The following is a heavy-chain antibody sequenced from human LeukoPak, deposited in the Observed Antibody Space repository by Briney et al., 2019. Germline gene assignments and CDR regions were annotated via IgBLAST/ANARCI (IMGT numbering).Heavy chain of an antibody. J-gene: IGHJ4*02. CDR1: GFTFSSYW. V-gene: IGHV3-15*01. CDR3: TTAYGDYSFNGY. CDR2: IKSKTDGGTT. Sequence: GGSLRLSCAVSGFTFSSYWMSWVRQAPGKGLEWVGRIKSKTDGGTTDYAAPVKGRFTISRDDSKNTLYLQMNSLKTEDTAVYYCTTAYGDYSFNGYWGQGTLVTVSS. D-gene: IGHD4-17*01.